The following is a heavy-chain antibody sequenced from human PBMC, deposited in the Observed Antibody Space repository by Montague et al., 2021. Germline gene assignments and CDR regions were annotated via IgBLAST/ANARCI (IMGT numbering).Heavy chain of an antibody. V-gene: IGHV3-23*01. J-gene: IGHJ5*02. CDR1: GFPFSRYA. Sequence: SLRLSCAASGFPFSRYAMSWVRQAPGKGLKWVSSITSGGSTYYADSVTGRFTISRDNSKNELYLQMNNLMAEDTAVYYCTKDQDDYGDYVDWVDTWGQG. CDR3: TKDQDDYGDYVDWVDT. CDR2: ITSGGST. D-gene: IGHD4-17*01.